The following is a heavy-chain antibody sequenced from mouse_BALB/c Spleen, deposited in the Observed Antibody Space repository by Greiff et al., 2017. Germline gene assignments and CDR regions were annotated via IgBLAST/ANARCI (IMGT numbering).Heavy chain of an antibody. J-gene: IGHJ4*01. Sequence: EVQGVESGGGLVQPGGSRKLSCAASGFTFSDYGMAWVRQAPGKGPEWVAFISNLAYSIYYADTVTGRFTISRENAKNTLYLEMSSLRSEDTAMYYCARCGNYQEGAMDYWGQGTSVTVSS. CDR2: ISNLAYSI. CDR3: ARCGNYQEGAMDY. V-gene: IGHV5-15*02. CDR1: GFTFSDYG. D-gene: IGHD2-1*01.